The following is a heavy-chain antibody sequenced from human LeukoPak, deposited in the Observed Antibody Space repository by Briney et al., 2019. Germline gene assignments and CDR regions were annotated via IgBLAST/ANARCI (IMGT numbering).Heavy chain of an antibody. CDR3: ARDVGGSLDY. CDR1: GFTFSTYW. CDR2: IKGDESAR. Sequence: GGSLRLSCEASGFTFSTYWMAWVRQAPGKGLEWVANIKGDESARHQADSVKGRFTISRDNAKKSGYLQMSSLRGEDTAVYYCARDVGGSLDYWGQGTLVTVSS. J-gene: IGHJ4*02. D-gene: IGHD1-26*01. V-gene: IGHV3-7*01.